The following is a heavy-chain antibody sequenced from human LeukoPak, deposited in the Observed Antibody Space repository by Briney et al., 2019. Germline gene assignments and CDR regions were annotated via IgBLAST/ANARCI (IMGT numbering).Heavy chain of an antibody. V-gene: IGHV4-39*07. CDR1: GGSITSSSYY. CDR3: ARVKWELPEYYFDY. Sequence: SETLSLTCTASGGSITSSSYYWGWIRQPPGKGLEWIGTIYYSGSTYYNPSLKSRVTISVDTSKNQFSLKLSSVTAADTAVYYCARVKWELPEYYFDYWGQGTLVTVSS. J-gene: IGHJ4*02. D-gene: IGHD1-26*01. CDR2: IYYSGST.